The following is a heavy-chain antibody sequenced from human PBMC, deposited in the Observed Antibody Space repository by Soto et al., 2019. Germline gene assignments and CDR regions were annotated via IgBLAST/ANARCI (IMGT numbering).Heavy chain of an antibody. Sequence: QVQLQESGPGLVKPSETLSLTCTVSGGSVTSNYWTWIRQPAGKGLEWIGRMYISGTTDYNPSLRGRATMSVDTSKNQFSLTLTSVTAADTAVYYCAREGAAPSWIDPWGRGTLVTVSS. CDR3: AREGAAPSWIDP. D-gene: IGHD6-6*01. CDR1: GGSVTSNY. J-gene: IGHJ5*02. CDR2: MYISGTT. V-gene: IGHV4-4*07.